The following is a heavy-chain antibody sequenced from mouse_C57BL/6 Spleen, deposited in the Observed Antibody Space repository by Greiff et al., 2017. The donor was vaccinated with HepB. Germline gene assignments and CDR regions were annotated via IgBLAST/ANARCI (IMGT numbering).Heavy chain of an antibody. J-gene: IGHJ3*01. CDR2: IHPNSGST. CDR1: GYTFTSYW. D-gene: IGHD4-1*01. CDR3: ARRANWEGTWFAY. V-gene: IGHV1-64*01. Sequence: VQLQQPGAELVKPGASVKLSCKASGYTFTSYWMHWVKQRPGQGLEWIGMIHPNSGSTNYNEKFKSKATLTVDKSSSTAYMQLSSLTSEDSAVYYCARRANWEGTWFAYWGQGTLVTVSA.